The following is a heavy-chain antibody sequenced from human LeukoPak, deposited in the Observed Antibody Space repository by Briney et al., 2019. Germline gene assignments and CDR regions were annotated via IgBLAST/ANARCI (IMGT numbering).Heavy chain of an antibody. J-gene: IGHJ4*02. CDR1: GYTFTGYY. V-gene: IGHV1-2*02. CDR2: INPNSGGT. D-gene: IGHD2-15*01. CDR3: ARKDPVVVVAATIWYFDY. Sequence: VASVKVSCKASGYTFTGYYMHWVRQAPGQGLEWMGWINPNSGGTNYAQKFQGRVTMTRDTSISTAYMELSRLRSDDTAVYYCARKDPVVVVAATIWYFDYWGQGTLVTVSS.